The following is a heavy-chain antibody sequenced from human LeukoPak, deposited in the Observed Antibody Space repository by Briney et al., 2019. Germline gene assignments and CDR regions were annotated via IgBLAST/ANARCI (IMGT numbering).Heavy chain of an antibody. CDR2: INLDGSEI. D-gene: IGHD3-22*01. CDR3: VRDRGYSTFDY. Sequence: GGSLRLSCEACGFVFGHSWMSWVRQAPGKGLEWVANINLDGSEINYLDSLTGRLTISRDNAKDSLYLQMNGLRAEDTAVYFCVRDRGYSTFDYWGQGTLVTVSS. J-gene: IGHJ4*02. CDR1: GFVFGHSW. V-gene: IGHV3-7*03.